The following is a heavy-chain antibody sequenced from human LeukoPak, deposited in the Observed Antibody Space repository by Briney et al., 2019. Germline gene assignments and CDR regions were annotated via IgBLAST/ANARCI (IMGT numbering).Heavy chain of an antibody. V-gene: IGHV4-34*01. J-gene: IGHJ3*02. CDR1: GGSFSGYY. Sequence: SETLSLTCAVDGGSFSGYYWTWIRQPPGKGLEWIGEINHSGSTNYNPSLKSRVTISVDTSKNQFSLKLSSVTAADTAVYYCARETSGSNDAFDIWGQGTMVTVSS. CDR2: INHSGST. D-gene: IGHD1-26*01. CDR3: ARETSGSNDAFDI.